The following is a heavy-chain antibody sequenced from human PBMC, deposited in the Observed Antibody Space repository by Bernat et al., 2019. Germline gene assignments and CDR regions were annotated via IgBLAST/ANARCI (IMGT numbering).Heavy chain of an antibody. J-gene: IGHJ6*01. CDR3: ARGVGATPYYYYYGMDV. CDR2: IIPIFGTA. V-gene: IGHV1-69*01. Sequence: QVQLVQSGAEVKKPGSSVKVSCKASGGTFSSYAISWVRQAPGQGLEWMGGIIPIFGTANYAQKFQGRVTITADESTSTAYMELSSLRSEDTAVYYCARGVGATPYYYYYGMDVWGHGTTVTVSS. D-gene: IGHD1-26*01. CDR1: GGTFSSYA.